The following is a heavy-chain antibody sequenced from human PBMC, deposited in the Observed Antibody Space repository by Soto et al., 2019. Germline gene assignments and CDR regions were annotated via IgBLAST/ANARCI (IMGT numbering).Heavy chain of an antibody. J-gene: IGHJ6*02. V-gene: IGHV3-21*01. D-gene: IGHD3-22*01. Sequence: EVQLVESGGGLVKPGGSLRLSCAASGFTFSSYSMNWVRQAPGKGLEWVSSISGSTSYIYYADSVKGRFTISRDNAKNLLYLQMNSLSAEDTAVYYCARDQHYYDTSGYYYPIHYYGMDVWGQGTTVTVSS. CDR2: ISGSTSYI. CDR1: GFTFSSYS. CDR3: ARDQHYYDTSGYYYPIHYYGMDV.